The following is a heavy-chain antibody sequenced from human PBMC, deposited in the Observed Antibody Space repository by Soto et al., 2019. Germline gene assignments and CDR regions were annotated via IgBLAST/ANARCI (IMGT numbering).Heavy chain of an antibody. CDR3: AKDLAYSGYDQNWFDP. Sequence: GGSLRLSCAASGITISNYPMSWVRQAPGKGLDWVSVISGSGGRTYYADSAKGRFTISRDISEKTLYLQLNSLRAEDTAVYYWAKDLAYSGYDQNWFDPWGQGTLVTVSS. J-gene: IGHJ5*02. D-gene: IGHD5-12*01. CDR2: ISGSGGRT. V-gene: IGHV3-23*01. CDR1: GITISNYP.